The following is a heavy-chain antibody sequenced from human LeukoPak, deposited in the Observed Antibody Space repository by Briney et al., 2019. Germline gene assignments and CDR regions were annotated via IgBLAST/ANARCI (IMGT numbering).Heavy chain of an antibody. CDR1: GFTVSSNY. Sequence: GGSLRLSCAASGFTVSSNYMSWVRQAPAKGLEWVSVIYSGGSTYYADSVKGRFTISRDNSKNTLYLQMNSPGAEDTAVFYCAKGSAAGYYFDYWGQGTLVTLSS. CDR2: IYSGGST. J-gene: IGHJ4*02. CDR3: AKGSAAGYYFDY. D-gene: IGHD6-13*01. V-gene: IGHV3-66*01.